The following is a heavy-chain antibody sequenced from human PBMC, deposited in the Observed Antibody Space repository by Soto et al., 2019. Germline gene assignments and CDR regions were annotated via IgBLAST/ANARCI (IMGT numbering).Heavy chain of an antibody. D-gene: IGHD3-22*01. Sequence: PSETLSLTCTVSGGSIDRSNNYWDWIHQPPGKGLEWIGTTYYNGNAYYNPSLKSRVTMSVDTSKNQFSLELISVTAADTAVYYCARHFVAVVIKGWGYWGQGTLVTVS. CDR3: ARHFVAVVIKGWGY. CDR2: TYYNGNA. CDR1: GGSIDRSNNY. J-gene: IGHJ4*02. V-gene: IGHV4-39*01.